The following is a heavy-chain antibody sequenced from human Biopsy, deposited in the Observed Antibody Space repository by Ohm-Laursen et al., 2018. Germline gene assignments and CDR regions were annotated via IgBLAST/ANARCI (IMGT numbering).Heavy chain of an antibody. CDR2: IPYDGSGE. J-gene: IGHJ2*01. V-gene: IGHV3-30*03. CDR1: GFTFTSYA. CDR3: ARDGKRWDYSTYFSWHFDL. Sequence: RSLRLSCSAFGFTFTSYAMHWVRQAPGKGLEWVAVIPYDGSGEYYADSLQGRFIISRDNPKNTVDLQMNSLRAEDTAVYFCARDGKRWDYSTYFSWHFDLWGRGTLVTVSS. D-gene: IGHD4-11*01.